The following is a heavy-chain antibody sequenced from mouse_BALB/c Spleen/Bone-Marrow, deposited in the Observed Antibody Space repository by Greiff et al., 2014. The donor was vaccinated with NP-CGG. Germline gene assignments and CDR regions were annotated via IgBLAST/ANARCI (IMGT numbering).Heavy chain of an antibody. CDR1: GYTFTNYW. J-gene: IGHJ2*02. Sequence: QVQLQQPGAEVVKPGASVKVSSKASGYTFTNYWMQWVKQRPGQGLEWIGEIEPSDSYTNYNQDFKGKATLTVDKSSSTAYMQLSSLTSEDSAVYYCARGRTTVVSDYWGQGTSLTVSS. V-gene: IGHV1-69*02. D-gene: IGHD1-1*01. CDR3: ARGRTTVVSDY. CDR2: IEPSDSYT.